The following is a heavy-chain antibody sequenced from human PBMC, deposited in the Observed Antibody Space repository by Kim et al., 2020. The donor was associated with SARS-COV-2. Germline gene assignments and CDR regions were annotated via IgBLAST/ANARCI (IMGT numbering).Heavy chain of an antibody. V-gene: IGHV4-59*12. CDR1: GAAFDDYY. CDR3: ARKRADSSGFIDS. D-gene: IGHD3-22*01. Sequence: SETLSLTCTVSGAAFDDYYWSWIRQPPGKGLEWIGYIHYNGKNNYNPSLKSRATLSLDGSRNQFSLTLNFVTAADSAVYYCARKRADSSGFIDSWGQGTLVTVSS. CDR2: IHYNGKN. J-gene: IGHJ4*02.